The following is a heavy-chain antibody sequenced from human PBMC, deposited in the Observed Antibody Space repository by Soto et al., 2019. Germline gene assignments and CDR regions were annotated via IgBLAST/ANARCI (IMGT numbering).Heavy chain of an antibody. CDR2: INAGDGGT. CDR1: GYTFANYG. D-gene: IGHD1-26*01. Sequence: SVKRYRKTCGYTFANYGIHWVRQAPGQRLEWMGWINAGDGGTKYSENLQDRVTITRDTSASTVSLGLSSLSSEATASYYCSRTGHSGSSDFWG. CDR3: SRTGHSGSSDF. V-gene: IGHV1-3*01. J-gene: IGHJ5*01.